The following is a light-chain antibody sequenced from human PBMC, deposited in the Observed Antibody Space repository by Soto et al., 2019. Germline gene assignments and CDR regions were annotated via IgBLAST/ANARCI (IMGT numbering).Light chain of an antibody. V-gene: IGKV1-5*01. CDR3: QQFHGSTWT. CDR2: DAS. J-gene: IGKJ1*01. Sequence: DIQMTQSPSPLPASVGDSVTITCRASQTIRSFLAWSQQRRGKAPKLXIYDASNLESGVPSRVSRGGAGTACTRTVSSLQPDDVATFSCQQFHGSTWTFGPGAKVDIK. CDR1: QTIRSF.